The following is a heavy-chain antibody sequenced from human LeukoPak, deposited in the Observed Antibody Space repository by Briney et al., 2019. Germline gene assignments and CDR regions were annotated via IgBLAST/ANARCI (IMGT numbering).Heavy chain of an antibody. CDR2: ISYDGSNK. V-gene: IGHV3-30-3*01. D-gene: IGHD3-22*01. CDR3: ARDGRMGDSDEFDY. CDR1: GFTFSSYA. J-gene: IGHJ4*02. Sequence: CAASGFTFSSYAMHWVRQAPGKGLEWVAVISYDGSNKYYADSVKGRFTISRDNSKNTLYLQMNSLRAEDTAVYYCARDGRMGDSDEFDYWGQGTLVTVSS.